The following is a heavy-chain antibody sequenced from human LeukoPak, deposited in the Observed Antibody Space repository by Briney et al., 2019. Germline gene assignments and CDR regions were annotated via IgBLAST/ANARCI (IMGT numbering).Heavy chain of an antibody. D-gene: IGHD3-16*01. V-gene: IGHV1-2*02. J-gene: IGHJ6*02. CDR2: INPNSGDT. Sequence: AASVKVSCKASGYSFTGYFMQWVRQAPGQGLEWMGWINPNSGDTNYAQKFQGRVTMTRDTSISTAYMELSRLRSDDAAVYYCVRRFYYAMDVWGQGTTVTVSS. CDR1: GYSFTGYF. CDR3: VRRFYYAMDV.